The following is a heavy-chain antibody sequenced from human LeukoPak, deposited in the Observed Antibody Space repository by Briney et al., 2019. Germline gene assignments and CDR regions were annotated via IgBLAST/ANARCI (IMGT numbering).Heavy chain of an antibody. V-gene: IGHV4-38-2*02. CDR3: ARDRFDYGEYEFDY. CDR1: GYSISSHFH. J-gene: IGHJ4*02. Sequence: SETLSLTCSLSGYSISSHFHWGWVRRPPGKGLEWIGIFHHDGSTFYNPSLKSRVTLSLDTSKNQFSRQLRSVTAADTATYCCARDRFDYGEYEFDYWGQGALVTVSS. D-gene: IGHD4-17*01. CDR2: FHHDGST.